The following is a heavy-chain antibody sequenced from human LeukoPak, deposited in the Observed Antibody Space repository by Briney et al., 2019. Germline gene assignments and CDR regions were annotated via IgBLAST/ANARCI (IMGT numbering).Heavy chain of an antibody. CDR1: GGTFSSYA. Sequence: SVKLSCKASGGTFSSYAISWVRQAPGQGLEWRGRIIPILGIANYAQKFQGRVTITADTSTDTAYMELSSLRSEDTAVYYCTTVRFEVDSSGYYHNYFDPWGQGTLVTVSS. CDR2: IIPILGIA. CDR3: TTVRFEVDSSGYYHNYFDP. D-gene: IGHD3-22*01. J-gene: IGHJ5*02. V-gene: IGHV1-69*04.